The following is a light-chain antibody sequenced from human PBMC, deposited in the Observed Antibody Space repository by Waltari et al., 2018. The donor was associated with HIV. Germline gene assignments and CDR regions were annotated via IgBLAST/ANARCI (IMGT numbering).Light chain of an antibody. CDR3: QAWGAGIRV. CDR1: SGHTSNA. CDR2: INTDGSH. V-gene: IGLV4-69*01. J-gene: IGLJ3*02. Sequence: QLVLTQSPSASASLGASAKLTCPLSSGHTSNAIAWHQQQPEKGPRFLLKINTDGSHDRGDRIPDRFSGSSSGAERYLTISSLQSEDEADYYCQAWGAGIRVFGGGTKLTVL.